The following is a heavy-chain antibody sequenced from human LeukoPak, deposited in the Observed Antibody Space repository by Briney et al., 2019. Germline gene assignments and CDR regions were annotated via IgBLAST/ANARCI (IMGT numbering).Heavy chain of an antibody. J-gene: IGHJ6*03. D-gene: IGHD2-2*01. CDR1: GYSISSGYY. CDR2: IYHSGST. Sequence: PSETLSLTCTVSGYSISSGYYWGWIRQPPGKGLEWIGSIYHSGSTYYNPSLKSRVTISVDTSKNQFSLKLSSVTAADTAVYYCARSRYCSSTSCYGMGLYYMDVWGKGTTVTISS. V-gene: IGHV4-38-2*02. CDR3: ARSRYCSSTSCYGMGLYYMDV.